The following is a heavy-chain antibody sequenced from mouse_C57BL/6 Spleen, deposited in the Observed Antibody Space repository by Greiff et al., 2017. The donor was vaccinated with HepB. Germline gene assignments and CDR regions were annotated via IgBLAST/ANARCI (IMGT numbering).Heavy chain of an antibody. CDR3: AYGSSYAMDD. CDR1: GYAFSSSW. Sequence: VKLQESGPELVKPGASVKISCKASGYAFSSSWMNWVKQRPGKGLEWIGRIYPGDGDTNYNGKFKGKATLTADKSSSTAYMQLSSLTSEDSAVYFGAYGSSYAMDDWGQGTSVTDSS. J-gene: IGHJ4*01. D-gene: IGHD1-1*01. CDR2: IYPGDGDT. V-gene: IGHV1-82*01.